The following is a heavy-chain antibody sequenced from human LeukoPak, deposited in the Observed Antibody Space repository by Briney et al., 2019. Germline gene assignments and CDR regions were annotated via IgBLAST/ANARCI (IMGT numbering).Heavy chain of an antibody. CDR1: GGSFSGYY. Sequence: PSETLSLTCAVSGGSFSGYYWSWIRQPPGKGLEWIGEINHSGSTNYHPSLKSRVTISVDTSKNQFSLKLSSVNAAETAGYYCARATYYYGSGSYSFDYCGQGTLVTVAS. D-gene: IGHD3-10*01. CDR3: ARATYYYGSGSYSFDY. J-gene: IGHJ4*02. CDR2: INHSGST. V-gene: IGHV4-34*01.